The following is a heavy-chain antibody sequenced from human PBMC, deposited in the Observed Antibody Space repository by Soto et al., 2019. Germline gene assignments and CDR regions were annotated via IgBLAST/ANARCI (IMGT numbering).Heavy chain of an antibody. CDR2: ISAYTGNT. CDR3: ATVRYDNTGYYSLRCDD. J-gene: IGHJ4*02. Sequence: QLVQSGAEVKKPGASVKVSCKASGYTFTNYAITWVRQAPGQGLDWMGWISAYTGNTLYAQKFQGRVTMTTDTYRSTAYMELTSLRSDDTAVYYCATVRYDNTGYYSLRCDDWGQGTLVTVSS. V-gene: IGHV1-18*04. D-gene: IGHD3-22*01. CDR1: GYTFTNYA.